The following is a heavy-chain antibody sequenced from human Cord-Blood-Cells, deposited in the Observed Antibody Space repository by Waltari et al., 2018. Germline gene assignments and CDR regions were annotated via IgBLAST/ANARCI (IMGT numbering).Heavy chain of an antibody. J-gene: IGHJ3*02. V-gene: IGHV4-34*01. Sequence: QVQLQQWGAGLLKPSETLSLTCAVYGGSFSGYYWSWIRQPPGKGWEWIGEINHRGSTNENPALRGRVPISVATSKNQFSLKLSSVTAADTAVYYCARTGYSSGWSDAFDIWGQGTMVTVSS. CDR1: GGSFSGYY. CDR2: INHRGST. D-gene: IGHD6-19*01. CDR3: ARTGYSSGWSDAFDI.